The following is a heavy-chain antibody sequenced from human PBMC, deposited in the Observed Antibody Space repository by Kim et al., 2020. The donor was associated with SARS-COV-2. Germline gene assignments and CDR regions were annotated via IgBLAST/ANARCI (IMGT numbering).Heavy chain of an antibody. CDR3: ASASDDYSSGWYGAHFDY. V-gene: IGHV4-4*02. Sequence: SETLSLTCAVSGGSISSSNWWSWVRQPPGKGLEWIGEIYHSGSTNYNPSLKSRVTISVDKSKNQFSLKLSSVTAADTAGYYCASASDDYSSGWYGAHFDYWGQGTLVTVSS. CDR1: GGSISSSNW. D-gene: IGHD6-19*01. J-gene: IGHJ4*02. CDR2: IYHSGST.